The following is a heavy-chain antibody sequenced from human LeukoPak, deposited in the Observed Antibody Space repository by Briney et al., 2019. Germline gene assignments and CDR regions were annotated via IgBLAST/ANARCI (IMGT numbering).Heavy chain of an antibody. D-gene: IGHD3-22*01. Sequence: SETLSLTCTVSGGSISSGSYYWSWIRQPAGKGLEWIGRIYTSGSTNYNPSLKSRVTMSVDTSKNQFSLKLSSVTAADTAVYYCARDRYYYDSSGYYPIPFDYWGQGTLVTVSS. CDR3: ARDRYYYDSSGYYPIPFDY. CDR1: GGSISSGSYY. V-gene: IGHV4-61*02. J-gene: IGHJ4*02. CDR2: IYTSGST.